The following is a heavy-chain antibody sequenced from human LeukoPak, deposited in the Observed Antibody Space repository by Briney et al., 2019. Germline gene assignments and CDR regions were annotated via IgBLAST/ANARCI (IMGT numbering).Heavy chain of an antibody. V-gene: IGHV1-46*01. J-gene: IGHJ4*02. CDR3: ARVGATLFDY. Sequence: ASVKVSCKASGYTFTSYYMHWVRQAPGQGLEWMGIINPSGGSTSYAQKFQGRVAVTRDTSTSTVYMELSSLRSEDTAVYYCARVGATLFDYWGQGTLVTVSS. CDR1: GYTFTSYY. D-gene: IGHD1-26*01. CDR2: INPSGGST.